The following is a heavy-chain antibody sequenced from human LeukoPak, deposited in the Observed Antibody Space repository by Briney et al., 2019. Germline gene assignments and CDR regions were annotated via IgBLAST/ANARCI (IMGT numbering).Heavy chain of an antibody. D-gene: IGHD6-13*01. J-gene: IGHJ6*02. CDR2: IYSGGST. Sequence: GGSLRLSCAASGFTVSSNYMSWLRQAPGKGLEWVSVIYSGGSTYYADSVKGRFTISRDNSKNTLYLQMNSLRAEDTAVYYCARDTYSSSWCSGGYYYYYGMDVWGQGTTVTVSS. CDR1: GFTVSSNY. V-gene: IGHV3-53*01. CDR3: ARDTYSSSWCSGGYYYYYGMDV.